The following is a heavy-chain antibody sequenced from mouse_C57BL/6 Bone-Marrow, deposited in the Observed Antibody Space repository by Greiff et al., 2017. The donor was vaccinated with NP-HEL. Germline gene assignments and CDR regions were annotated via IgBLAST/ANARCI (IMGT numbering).Heavy chain of an antibody. Sequence: QVHVKQSGPGLVQPSQSLSITCTVSGFSLTSYGVHWVRQSPGKGLEWLGVIWSGGSTDYNAAFISRLSIRKDNSKCQVFFKMNSLQADDTDIDYWGRSRLGNDVLFAYWGQGTLVTVAA. V-gene: IGHV2-2*01. CDR2: IWSGGST. CDR1: GFSLTSYG. D-gene: IGHD2-2*01. CDR3: GRSRLGNDVLFAY. J-gene: IGHJ3*01.